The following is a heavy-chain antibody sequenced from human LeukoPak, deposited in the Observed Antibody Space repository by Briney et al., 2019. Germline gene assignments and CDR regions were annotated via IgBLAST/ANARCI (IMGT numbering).Heavy chain of an antibody. V-gene: IGHV3-23*01. CDR2: VSTSGDNG. CDR1: GFTFNNYG. D-gene: IGHD1-7*01. J-gene: IGHJ4*02. Sequence: GGSLRLSCAASGFTFNNYGMNWVRQAPGKGLEWVSVVSTSGDNGYYADSVQGRFTISRDNSKNSLYLQMNSLRAEDTAVYYCAKGGTGTTVRYFDYWGRGTLVTVSS. CDR3: AKGGTGTTVRYFDY.